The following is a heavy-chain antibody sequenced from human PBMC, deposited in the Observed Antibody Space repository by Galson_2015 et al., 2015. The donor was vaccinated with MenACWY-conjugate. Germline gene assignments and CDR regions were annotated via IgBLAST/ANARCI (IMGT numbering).Heavy chain of an antibody. D-gene: IGHD6-19*01. V-gene: IGHV4-59*01. CDR2: IHYSGST. Sequence: SETLSLTCSVSGASISTDYWSWIRQPPGKGLEWIGYIHYSGSTKSNPSLKTRITMSLDTSENQFSLKLSSVTAADTAVYYCARWVAVKMIEYCGQGTLVTVSS. CDR1: GASISTDY. J-gene: IGHJ4*02. CDR3: ARWVAVKMIEY.